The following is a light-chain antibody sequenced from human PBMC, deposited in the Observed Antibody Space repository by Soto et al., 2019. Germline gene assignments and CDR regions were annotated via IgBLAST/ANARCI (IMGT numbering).Light chain of an antibody. CDR3: QQLNSYPLT. J-gene: IGKJ4*01. V-gene: IGKV1-33*01. CDR2: DAS. Sequence: DIQMTQSPSSLSASVGDRVTITCQASQDISNYLNWYQQKPGKAPKLLIYDASNLETGVPSRVSGSGSGTDFTLTISSLQPEDSAADYCQQLNSYPLTFGGGTKVDIK. CDR1: QDISNY.